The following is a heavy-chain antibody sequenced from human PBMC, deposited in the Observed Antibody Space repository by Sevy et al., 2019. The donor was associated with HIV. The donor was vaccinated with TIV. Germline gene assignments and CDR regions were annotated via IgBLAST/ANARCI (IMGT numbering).Heavy chain of an antibody. V-gene: IGHV3-7*01. J-gene: IGHJ6*03. Sequence: GGSLRLSCAASGFTFSSYWMSWVRQAPGKGLEWVANIKQDGSEKYYVDSVKGRFTISRDNAKNSLYLQMNSLRAEDTAVYYCARRDYGSGSYYNYYYYMDVWGKGTTVTVSS. CDR1: GFTFSSYW. CDR2: IKQDGSEK. CDR3: ARRDYGSGSYYNYYYYMDV. D-gene: IGHD3-10*01.